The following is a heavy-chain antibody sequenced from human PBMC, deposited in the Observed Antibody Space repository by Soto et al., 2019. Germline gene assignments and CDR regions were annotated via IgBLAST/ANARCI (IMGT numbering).Heavy chain of an antibody. Sequence: SETLSLTCTVSGGSISSYYWSWIRQPPGKGLEWIGYIYYSGSTNYNPSLKSRVTISVDTSKNQFSLKLSSVTAADTAVYYCARDVPAANPGYYYYYYMDVWGKGTTVTVSS. J-gene: IGHJ6*03. D-gene: IGHD2-2*01. CDR3: ARDVPAANPGYYYYYYMDV. CDR2: IYYSGST. V-gene: IGHV4-59*01. CDR1: GGSISSYY.